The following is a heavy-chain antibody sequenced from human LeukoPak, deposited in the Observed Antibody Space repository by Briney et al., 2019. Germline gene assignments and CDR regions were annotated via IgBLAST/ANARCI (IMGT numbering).Heavy chain of an antibody. Sequence: ASVKVSCKASGGTFSSYAISWVRQAPGQGLEWMGGIIPIFGTANYAQKFQGRVTITADESTSTAYMGLSSLRSEDTAVYYCARVSRWELPSSAFDIWGQGTMVTVSS. D-gene: IGHD1-26*01. CDR1: GGTFSSYA. CDR3: ARVSRWELPSSAFDI. V-gene: IGHV1-69*13. J-gene: IGHJ3*02. CDR2: IIPIFGTA.